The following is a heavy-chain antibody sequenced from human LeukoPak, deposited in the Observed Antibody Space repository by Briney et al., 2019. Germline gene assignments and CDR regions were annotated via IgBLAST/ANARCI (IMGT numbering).Heavy chain of an antibody. CDR1: GGTFSSYA. CDR3: ARYFGGLHYGMDV. V-gene: IGHV1-69*01. Sequence: SVKVSCKASGGTFSSYAISWVRQAPGQGLEWTGGIIPIFGTANYAQKFQGRVTITADESTSTAYMELSSLRSEDTAVYYCARYFGGLHYGMDVWGQGTTVTVSS. J-gene: IGHJ6*02. D-gene: IGHD3-10*01. CDR2: IIPIFGTA.